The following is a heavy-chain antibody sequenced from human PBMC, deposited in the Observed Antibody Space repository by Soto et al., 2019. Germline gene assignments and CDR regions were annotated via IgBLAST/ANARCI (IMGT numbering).Heavy chain of an antibody. J-gene: IGHJ3*02. CDR3: ARDWYYYDSSGYDPADAFDI. CDR1: GFTFSSYG. Sequence: SGGSLRLSCAASGFTFSSYGMHWVRQAPGKGLEWVAVIWYDGSNKYYADSVKGRFTISRDNSKNTLYLQMNSLRAEDTAVYYCARDWYYYDSSGYDPADAFDIWGQGTMVTVSS. D-gene: IGHD3-22*01. V-gene: IGHV3-33*01. CDR2: IWYDGSNK.